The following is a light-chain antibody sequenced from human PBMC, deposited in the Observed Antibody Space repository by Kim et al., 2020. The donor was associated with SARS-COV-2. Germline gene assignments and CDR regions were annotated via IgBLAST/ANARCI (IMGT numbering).Light chain of an antibody. V-gene: IGKV3-11*01. CDR2: DAS. Sequence: SPGESAPLSCRASQSVSSYLAWYQQKPGQAPRLLIYDASNRATGIPARFSGSGSGTDFTLTISSLEPEDFAVYYCQQRSNWPLMYTFGQGTKLEI. J-gene: IGKJ2*01. CDR3: QQRSNWPLMYT. CDR1: QSVSSY.